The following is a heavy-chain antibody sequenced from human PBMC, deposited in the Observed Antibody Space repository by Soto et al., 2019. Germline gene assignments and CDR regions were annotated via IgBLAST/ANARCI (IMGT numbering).Heavy chain of an antibody. V-gene: IGHV4-39*01. D-gene: IGHD3-3*01. CDR3: ARHRKEGGYDFWSGYFRRGEDYYYYYGMDV. CDR2: IYYSGST. CDR1: GGSISSSSYY. Sequence: SETLSLTCTVSGGSISSSSYYWGWIRQPPGKGLEWIGSIYYSGSTYYNPSLKSRVTVSVDTSKNQFSLKLSSVTAADTAVYYCARHRKEGGYDFWSGYFRRGEDYYYYYGMDVWGQGTTVTVSS. J-gene: IGHJ6*02.